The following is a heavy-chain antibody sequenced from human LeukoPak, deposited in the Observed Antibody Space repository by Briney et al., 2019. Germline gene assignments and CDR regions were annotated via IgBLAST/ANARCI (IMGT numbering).Heavy chain of an antibody. CDR1: GYTFTGYY. D-gene: IGHD4-17*01. CDR2: INPNSGGT. V-gene: IGHV1-2*02. J-gene: IGHJ4*02. Sequence: SVKLSCKASGYTFTGYYMHWVRHAPGQGLEWMGWINPNSGGTKHAQKFQGSVTMTRDTSIITAFMELTRLRSDDTAVYYCARDNGDYWFDYWGQGTLVTVSS. CDR3: ARDNGDYWFDY.